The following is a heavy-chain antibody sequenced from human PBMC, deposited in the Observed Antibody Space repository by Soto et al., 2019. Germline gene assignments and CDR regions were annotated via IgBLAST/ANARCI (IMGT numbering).Heavy chain of an antibody. CDR1: GFTFNNYA. Sequence: PGGSLRLSCAASGFTFNNYALSWVRQAPGKGLEWVSDISGNGYTTYYADSVKGRFTTSRDNSKNTLYLQMNSLRAEDTAVYFCAKEQLVLNYWGQGTLVTVSS. V-gene: IGHV3-23*01. CDR3: AKEQLVLNY. CDR2: ISGNGYTT. J-gene: IGHJ4*02. D-gene: IGHD6-6*01.